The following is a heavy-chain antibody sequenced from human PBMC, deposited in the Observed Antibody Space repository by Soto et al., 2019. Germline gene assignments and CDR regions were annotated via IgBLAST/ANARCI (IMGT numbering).Heavy chain of an antibody. J-gene: IGHJ5*02. CDR1: GGSMSSYY. D-gene: IGHD3-3*01. Sequence: SETLSLTCTVSGGSMSSYYWTWIRQPAGKGLEWIGRVYSSGGTHYNPSLKSRVTISLDTSKNQFSLRLLSVTDADTAVYYCARGKRFSAWFDPWGQGTLVTVSS. V-gene: IGHV4-4*07. CDR3: ARGKRFSAWFDP. CDR2: VYSSGGT.